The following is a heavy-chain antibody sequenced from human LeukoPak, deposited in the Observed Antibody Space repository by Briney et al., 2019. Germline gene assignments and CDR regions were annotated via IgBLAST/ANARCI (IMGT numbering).Heavy chain of an antibody. D-gene: IGHD3-22*01. V-gene: IGHV4-39*01. CDR3: ARSTSYYYDTRGYFAY. Sequence: SETLSLTPTVSGGFIGSSSFYWAWNRQTPGKGLEWIGSLAYSGSTYYKSSLKSRVTLSVDAAMNQFSLNLTSVTAADTALFYCARSTSYYYDTRGYFAYWGEGILVTVSS. CDR2: LAYSGST. CDR1: GGFIGSSSFY. J-gene: IGHJ4*02.